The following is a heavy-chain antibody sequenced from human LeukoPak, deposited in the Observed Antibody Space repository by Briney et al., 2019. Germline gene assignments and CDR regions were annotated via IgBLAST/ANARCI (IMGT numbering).Heavy chain of an antibody. D-gene: IGHD3-3*01. Sequence: ASQTLSLTCTVSGGSISSGDYYWTWIRQHPGKGLEWIGSIYYSGSTYYNPSLKSRVTISIDTSKNQFSLRLSSVTAADTAAYYCARVRFVEWLPFDYWGQGTLVIVSS. CDR3: ARVRFVEWLPFDY. CDR1: GGSISSGDYY. CDR2: IYYSGST. V-gene: IGHV4-31*03. J-gene: IGHJ4*02.